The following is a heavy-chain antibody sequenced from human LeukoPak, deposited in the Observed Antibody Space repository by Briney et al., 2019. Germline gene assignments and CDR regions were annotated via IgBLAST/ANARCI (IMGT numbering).Heavy chain of an antibody. V-gene: IGHV3-30*03. CDR1: GFTFSSYG. Sequence: GGSLRLSCAASGFTFSSYGMHWVRQAPGKGLEWVAVISYDGSNKYYADSVKGRFTISRDNSKNTLYLQMNSLRAEDTAVYYCARDPDPLWFGDPNNWFDPWGQGTLVTVSS. CDR3: ARDPDPLWFGDPNNWFDP. D-gene: IGHD3-10*01. CDR2: ISYDGSNK. J-gene: IGHJ5*02.